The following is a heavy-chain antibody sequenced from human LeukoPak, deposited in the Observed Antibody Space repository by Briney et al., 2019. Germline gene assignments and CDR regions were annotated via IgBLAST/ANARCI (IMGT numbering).Heavy chain of an antibody. V-gene: IGHV3-21*01. CDR3: ARAPVYYDESRGHLKISNWYLDL. Sequence: GGSLRLSCAASGFTFSSYSMNWVRQAPGKGLEWVSSISSSSSYIYYADSVKGRFTISRDNAKNSLYLQMNSLRAEDTAVFYCARAPVYYDESRGHLKISNWYLDLWGRGTLATVSS. J-gene: IGHJ2*01. D-gene: IGHD3-22*01. CDR2: ISSSSSYI. CDR1: GFTFSSYS.